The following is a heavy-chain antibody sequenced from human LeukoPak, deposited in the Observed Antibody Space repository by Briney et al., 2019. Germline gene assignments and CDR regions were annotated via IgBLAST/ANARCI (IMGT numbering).Heavy chain of an antibody. J-gene: IGHJ4*02. CDR3: ATSNLGAITMVRGVTYFDY. CDR2: IIPIFGTA. CDR1: GGTFNSYA. D-gene: IGHD3-10*01. Sequence: ASVKVSCKASGGTFNSYAISWVRQAPGQGLEWMGGIIPIFGTANYAQKFQGRVTITADKSTSTAYMELSSLRSEDTAVYYCATSNLGAITMVRGVTYFDYWGQGTLVTVSS. V-gene: IGHV1-69*06.